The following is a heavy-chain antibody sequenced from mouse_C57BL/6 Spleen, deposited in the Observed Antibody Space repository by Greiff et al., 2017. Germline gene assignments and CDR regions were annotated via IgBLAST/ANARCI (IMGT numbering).Heavy chain of an antibody. V-gene: IGHV5-9-1*02. D-gene: IGHD2-5*01. CDR3: TRDEKYSNYEDWFAY. J-gene: IGHJ3*01. CDR1: GFTFSSYA. CDR2: ISSGGDYI. Sequence: EVHLVESGEGLVKPGGSLKLSCAASGFTFSSYAMSWVRQTPEKRLEWVAYISSGGDYIYYADTVKGRFTISRDNARNTLYLQMSSLKSEDTAMYYCTRDEKYSNYEDWFAYWGQGTLVTVSA.